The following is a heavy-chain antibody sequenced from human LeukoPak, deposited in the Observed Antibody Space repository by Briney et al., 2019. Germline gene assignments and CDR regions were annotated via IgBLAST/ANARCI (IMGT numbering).Heavy chain of an antibody. V-gene: IGHV3-21*01. J-gene: IGHJ4*02. CDR3: ARSLTTLTYEGY. CDR1: GFTFSNYG. Sequence: GGSLRLSCAVSGFTFSNYGMSWVRQAPGKGLEWVSPISGSSSNIYYGDSVKGRFTVSRDNAKNSLFLQMNSLRAEDTAIYYCARSLTTLTYEGYWGQGTLVTVSS. D-gene: IGHD1-1*01. CDR2: ISGSSSNI.